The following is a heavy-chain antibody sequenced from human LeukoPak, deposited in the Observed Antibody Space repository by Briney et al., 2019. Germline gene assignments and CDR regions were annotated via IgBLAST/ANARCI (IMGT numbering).Heavy chain of an antibody. D-gene: IGHD1-14*01. CDR2: INSDGSST. V-gene: IGHV3-74*01. J-gene: IGHJ3*02. CDR1: GFTFRSYW. CDR3: STGSEHAFDI. Sequence: GGSLRLSCAASGFTFRSYWMHWVRQVPGKGLVWVSRINSDGSSTSYADSVKGRFTISRDNAKNTLYVQMNSLRAEDTAVYYCSTGSEHAFDIWGRGTMVTVSS.